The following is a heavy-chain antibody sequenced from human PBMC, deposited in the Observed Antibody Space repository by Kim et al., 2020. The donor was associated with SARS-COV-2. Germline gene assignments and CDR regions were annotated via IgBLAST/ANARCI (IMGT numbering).Heavy chain of an antibody. CDR3: ARGARITIFGVVTYPPFDY. D-gene: IGHD3-3*01. J-gene: IGHJ4*02. V-gene: IGHV4-34*01. CDR2: INHSGST. CDR1: GGSFSGYY. Sequence: SETLSLTCAVYGGSFSGYYWSWIRQPPGKGLEWIGEINHSGSTNYNPSLKSRVTISVDTSKNQFSLKLSSVTAADTAVYYCARGARITIFGVVTYPPFDYWGQGTLVTVSS.